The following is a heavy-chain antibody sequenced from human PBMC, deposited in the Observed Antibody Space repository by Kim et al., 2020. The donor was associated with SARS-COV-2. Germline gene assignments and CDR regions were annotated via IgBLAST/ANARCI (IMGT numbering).Heavy chain of an antibody. D-gene: IGHD2-15*01. Sequence: SVKVSCKASGGTFSSYTISWVRQAPGQGLEWMGRIIPILGIANYAQKFQGRVTITADKSTSTAYMELSSLRSEDTAVYYCARDGCSGGSCRPPGAFDIWGQGTMVTVSS. V-gene: IGHV1-69*04. CDR2: IIPILGIA. CDR1: GGTFSSYT. J-gene: IGHJ3*02. CDR3: ARDGCSGGSCRPPGAFDI.